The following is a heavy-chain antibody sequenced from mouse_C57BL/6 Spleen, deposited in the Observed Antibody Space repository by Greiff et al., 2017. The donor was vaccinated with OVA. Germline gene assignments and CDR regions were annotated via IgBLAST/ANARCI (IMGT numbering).Heavy chain of an antibody. CDR1: GYTFTSYW. J-gene: IGHJ4*01. Sequence: QVQLQQSGAELVMPGASVKLSCKASGYTFTSYWMHWVKQRPGQGLEWIGEIDPSDSYTNYNQKFKGKSTLTVDKSSSTAYMQLSSLTSEDSAVYYCARRDDGYNYAMDYWGQGTSVTVSS. D-gene: IGHD2-3*01. CDR2: IDPSDSYT. V-gene: IGHV1-69*01. CDR3: ARRDDGYNYAMDY.